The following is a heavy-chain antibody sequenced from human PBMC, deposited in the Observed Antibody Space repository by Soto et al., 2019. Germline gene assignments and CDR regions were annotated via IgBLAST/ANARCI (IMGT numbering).Heavy chain of an antibody. J-gene: IGHJ6*02. CDR3: VRQPHIAVAGRWSRNWVDHGMDV. CDR1: GGSIRSTSYS. CDR2: IYYSGGT. V-gene: IGHV4-39*01. D-gene: IGHD6-13*01. Sequence: SETLSLSCTVSGGSIRSTSYSWGWIRQPPGRGLEWIGSIYYSGGTSFNPSLKSRVTISVDTSKNQFSLKLTSVTAADTAVYYCVRQPHIAVAGRWSRNWVDHGMDVWGQGTTVTVS.